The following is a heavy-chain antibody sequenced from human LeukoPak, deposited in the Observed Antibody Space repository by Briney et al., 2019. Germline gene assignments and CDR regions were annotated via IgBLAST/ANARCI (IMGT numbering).Heavy chain of an antibody. J-gene: IGHJ6*02. CDR3: AKAQGSCGGDTCQYAVDV. Sequence: GSPRLSPAASGVIFYNYAIASIAQAAGKGLQWGSGLGASGSRTYSADSVKGRFTISRYNSKNTLFLQMNSLRAEDTAVYYCAKAQGSCGGDTCQYAVDVWGQGTTVTVSS. CDR2: LGASGSRT. CDR1: GVIFYNYA. V-gene: IGHV3-23*01. D-gene: IGHD2-15*01.